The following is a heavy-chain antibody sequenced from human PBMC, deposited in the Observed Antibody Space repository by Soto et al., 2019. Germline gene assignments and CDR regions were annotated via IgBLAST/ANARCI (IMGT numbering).Heavy chain of an antibody. D-gene: IGHD6-19*01. CDR1: GFTFDDYT. V-gene: IGHV3-43*01. CDR3: AVGAVAGTPYYYYGMDV. J-gene: IGHJ6*02. Sequence: EVQLVESGGVVVQPGGSLRLSCAASGFTFDDYTMHWVRQAPGKGLEWVSLISWDGGSTYYADSVKGRFTISRDNRKNSLYLQMNSLRTEDTALYYCAVGAVAGTPYYYYGMDVWGQGTTVTVSS. CDR2: ISWDGGST.